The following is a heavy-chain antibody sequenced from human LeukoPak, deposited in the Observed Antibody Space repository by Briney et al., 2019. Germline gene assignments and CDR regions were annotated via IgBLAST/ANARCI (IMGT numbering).Heavy chain of an antibody. CDR3: ARDVGAWGAVTTNY. D-gene: IGHD4-17*01. CDR1: GFTVSSDY. V-gene: IGHV3-66*02. Sequence: GGSLRLSCAASGFTVSSDYMSWVRKAPGKGLNGVSVIYSGGSTYYADSVKGRFTISRDNSINTLYLQMSSLRAEDTAIYYCARDVGAWGAVTTNYWGQGALVTVSS. J-gene: IGHJ4*02. CDR2: IYSGGST.